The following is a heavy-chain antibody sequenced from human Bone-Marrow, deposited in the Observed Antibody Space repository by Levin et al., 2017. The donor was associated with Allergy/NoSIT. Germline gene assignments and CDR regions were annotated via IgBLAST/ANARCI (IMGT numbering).Heavy chain of an antibody. CDR2: IWYDGSDK. J-gene: IGHJ4*02. CDR1: GFTFSSYG. CDR3: AKAVAGTGTPHL. Sequence: GGSLRLSCAASGFTFSSYGMHWVRQAPGKGLERVAVIWYDGSDKYYVDSVKGRFTISRDNSKKTLYLQMNSLRAEATAVYYCAKAVAGTGTPHLWGQGTLVTVSS. D-gene: IGHD6-19*01. V-gene: IGHV3-33*06.